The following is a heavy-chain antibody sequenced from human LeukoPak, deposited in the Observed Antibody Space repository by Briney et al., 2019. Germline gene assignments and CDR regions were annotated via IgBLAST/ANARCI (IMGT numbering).Heavy chain of an antibody. D-gene: IGHD1-26*01. Sequence: PSETLSLTCEVNGGSFNGYHWTWIRQSPGKGLEWIGEINDSGSPIYSPSLRSRLTISVDTSKNQFSVTLTSVTVADTAVYYCASGISGSYHKFFDYWGQGTLVAVSS. CDR2: INDSGSP. CDR3: ASGISGSYHKFFDY. V-gene: IGHV4-34*01. CDR1: GGSFNGYH. J-gene: IGHJ4*02.